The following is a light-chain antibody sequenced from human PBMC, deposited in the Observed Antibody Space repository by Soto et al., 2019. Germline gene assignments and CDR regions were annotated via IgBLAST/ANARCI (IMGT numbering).Light chain of an antibody. CDR2: DVT. CDR3: SSFTPYSLGV. V-gene: IGLV2-14*01. J-gene: IGLJ3*02. Sequence: QSALTQPASVSGSPGQSITISCTATISDVYDYKYVSWYQQHPGKAPKLIIYDVTHRPSGVSSCFSCSKSDNTASLTISGLQADDEDYYYCSSFTPYSLGVFGGGTKLTVL. CDR1: ISDVYDYKY.